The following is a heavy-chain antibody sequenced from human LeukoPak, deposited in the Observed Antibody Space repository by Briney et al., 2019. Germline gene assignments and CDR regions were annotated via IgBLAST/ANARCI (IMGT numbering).Heavy chain of an antibody. Sequence: GGSLRLSCAVSGFTVSSNHMSWVRQAPGKGLEWVSVIYNDGNTYYTDSVKGRFTISRDNSKNTVFLQMNSLRAEDTAMYYCARDREVVTARAQMDVWGKGTTVTASS. V-gene: IGHV3-53*01. CDR1: GFTVSSNH. CDR3: ARDREVVTARAQMDV. D-gene: IGHD2-21*02. CDR2: IYNDGNT. J-gene: IGHJ6*04.